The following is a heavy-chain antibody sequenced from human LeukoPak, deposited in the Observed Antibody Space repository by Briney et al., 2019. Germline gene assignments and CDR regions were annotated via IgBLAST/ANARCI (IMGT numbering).Heavy chain of an antibody. D-gene: IGHD3-10*01. V-gene: IGHV3-30*02. J-gene: IGHJ4*02. Sequence: GGSLRLSCAASGFTFSSYGMHWVRQAPGKGLEWVAFIRYDGSNKYYADSVKGRFTISRDNSKNTLYLQMNSLRAEDTAVYYCAKDPGLLWFGEYYFDYWGQGTLATSPQ. CDR1: GFTFSSYG. CDR2: IRYDGSNK. CDR3: AKDPGLLWFGEYYFDY.